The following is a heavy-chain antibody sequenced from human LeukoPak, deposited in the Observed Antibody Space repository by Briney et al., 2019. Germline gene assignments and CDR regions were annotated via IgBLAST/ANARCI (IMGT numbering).Heavy chain of an antibody. CDR3: ARINYFDSTGYGGEMNY. CDR1: GFTFSNYE. V-gene: IGHV3-48*03. CDR2: ISGSGTTI. Sequence: GGSLRLSCAASGFTFSNYEMNWVRQAPGKGLEWISYISGSGTTISYANSVKGRFTISRDNAMNSVYLQMTGLRVEDTAIYFCARINYFDSTGYGGEMNYWGQGNLVTVSS. D-gene: IGHD3-22*01. J-gene: IGHJ4*02.